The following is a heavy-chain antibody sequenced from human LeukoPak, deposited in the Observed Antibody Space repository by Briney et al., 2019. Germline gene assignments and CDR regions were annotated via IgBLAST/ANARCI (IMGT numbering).Heavy chain of an antibody. D-gene: IGHD6-19*01. CDR2: INHSGST. Sequence: KPSETLSLTCAVYGGSFSGYYWSWIRQPPGKGLEWIGEINHSGSTNYNPSLKSRVTISVDTSKNQFSLKLSSVTAADTAVYYCALAVAGTRDAFDIWAKGQWSPSLQ. J-gene: IGHJ3*02. V-gene: IGHV4-34*01. CDR3: ALAVAGTRDAFDI. CDR1: GGSFSGYY.